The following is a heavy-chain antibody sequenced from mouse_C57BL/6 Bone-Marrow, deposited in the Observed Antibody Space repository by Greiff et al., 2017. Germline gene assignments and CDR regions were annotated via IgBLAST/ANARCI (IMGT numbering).Heavy chain of an antibody. D-gene: IGHD1-1*01. J-gene: IGHJ2*01. CDR2: IYPRSGNT. V-gene: IGHV1-81*01. Sequence: QVQLQQSGAELARPGASVKLSCKASGYTFTSYGIRWVKQRTGQGLEWIGEIYPRSGNTYYNEKFKGKATLTAYKSSSTAYMELRSLTSEDSAVYFCARSALLRDYFDYWGQGTTLTVSA. CDR3: ARSALLRDYFDY. CDR1: GYTFTSYG.